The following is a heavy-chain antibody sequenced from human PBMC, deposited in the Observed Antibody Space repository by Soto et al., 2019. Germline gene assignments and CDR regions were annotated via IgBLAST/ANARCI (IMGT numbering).Heavy chain of an antibody. Sequence: PSETLSLTCAVSGGSISSGGYSWGWIRQPPGKGLEWIGYIYHSVSTYYNPSLKSRVTISVDTSKNQFSLKLTSVTAADAALYYCARDFFDSSDYTTNWFDPWGQGTLVTVSS. CDR3: ARDFFDSSDYTTNWFDP. CDR1: GGSISSGGYS. D-gene: IGHD3-22*01. CDR2: IYHSVST. V-gene: IGHV4-30-2*01. J-gene: IGHJ5*02.